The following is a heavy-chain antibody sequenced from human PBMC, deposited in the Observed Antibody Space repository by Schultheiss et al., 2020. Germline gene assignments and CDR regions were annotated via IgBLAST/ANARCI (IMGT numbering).Heavy chain of an antibody. CDR1: GGSISSSNW. V-gene: IGHV4-4*02. D-gene: IGHD2-15*01. Sequence: SETLSLTCTVSGGSISSSNWWSWVRQPPGKGLEWIGEINHSGSTNYNPSLKSRVTISVDTSKNQFSLKLSSVTAADTAVYYCARVGVAADAFDIWGQGTMVTVSS. CDR2: INHSGST. CDR3: ARVGVAADAFDI. J-gene: IGHJ3*02.